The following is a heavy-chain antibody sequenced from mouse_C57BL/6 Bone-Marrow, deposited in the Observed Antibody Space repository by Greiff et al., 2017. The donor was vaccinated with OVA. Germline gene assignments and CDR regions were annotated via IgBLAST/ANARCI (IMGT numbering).Heavy chain of an antibody. CDR2: IYPGGGYT. Sequence: VKLVESGAELVRPGTSVKMSCKASGYTFTNYWIGWAKQRPGHGLEWIGDIYPGGGYTNYNEKFKGKATLTADKSSSTAYMQFSSLTSEDSAIYYCARRANWAYWYFDVWGTGTTVTVSS. CDR3: ARRANWAYWYFDV. V-gene: IGHV1-63*01. J-gene: IGHJ1*03. D-gene: IGHD4-1*01. CDR1: GYTFTNYW.